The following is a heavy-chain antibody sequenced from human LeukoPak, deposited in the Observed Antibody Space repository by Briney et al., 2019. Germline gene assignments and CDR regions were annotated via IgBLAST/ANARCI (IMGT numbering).Heavy chain of an antibody. CDR2: IRFDGSDH. CDR3: AKYLFGSY. V-gene: IGHV3-30*02. J-gene: IGHJ4*02. Sequence: GGSLRLSCAASGFTFSNYGMHWARQAPGKGLEWVAFIRFDGSDHSYADSVKGRFTISRDNSRNTLYLQMNSLRAEDTAVYYCAKYLFGSYWGQGTLVTVSS. D-gene: IGHD3-10*02. CDR1: GFTFSNYG.